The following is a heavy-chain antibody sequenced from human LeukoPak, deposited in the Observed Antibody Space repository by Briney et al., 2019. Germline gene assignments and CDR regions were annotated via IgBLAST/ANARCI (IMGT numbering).Heavy chain of an antibody. CDR2: ISTYDGNT. D-gene: IGHD3-16*01. CDR1: GYRFTLST. Sequence: ASVTDSCEASGYRFTLSTVRRVPQAPGQGLEWMGWISTYDGNTNYAQRVQDRLTMRIDSSTSTSYMELRSLRSDDTAVYYCAKLGATVGGSTVDYWGQGTLVTVSS. CDR3: AKLGATVGGSTVDY. J-gene: IGHJ4*02. V-gene: IGHV1-18*04.